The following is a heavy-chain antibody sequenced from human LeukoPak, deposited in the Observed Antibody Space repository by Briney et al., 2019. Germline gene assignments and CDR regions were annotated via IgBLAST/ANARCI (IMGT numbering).Heavy chain of an antibody. Sequence: GGSLRLSCAASGFTFSDFAMSWIRQAPGKGLEWVSALNGDNTYYADSVKGRFTVSRDNSKNTLYLQMNSLRADDTAVYYCAKDPIGIGPAFDIWGQGTMVTVSS. CDR2: LNGDNT. J-gene: IGHJ3*02. V-gene: IGHV3-23*01. CDR3: AKDPIGIGPAFDI. CDR1: GFTFSDFA. D-gene: IGHD1-26*01.